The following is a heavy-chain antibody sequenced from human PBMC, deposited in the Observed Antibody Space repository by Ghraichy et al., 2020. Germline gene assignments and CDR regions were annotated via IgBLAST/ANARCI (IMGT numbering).Heavy chain of an antibody. CDR2: IPYDGSNK. Sequence: GESLNISCAASGFTFSSYGMHWVRQAPGKGPEWVTFIPYDGSNKYYAESVKGRFTTSRDDSKTTLYLQMNSLRAEDTAVYYCTKDSGGYGMDVWGQGTTVTVSS. V-gene: IGHV3-30*02. CDR3: TKDSGGYGMDV. D-gene: IGHD1-26*01. CDR1: GFTFSSYG. J-gene: IGHJ6*02.